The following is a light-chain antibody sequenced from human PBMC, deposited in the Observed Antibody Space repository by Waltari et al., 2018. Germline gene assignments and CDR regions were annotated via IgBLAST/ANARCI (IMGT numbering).Light chain of an antibody. CDR3: QHYGRSPRT. CDR1: QSGSTY. Sequence: DIVLTQSPGTLSLSPGEGATLSCKTSQSGSTYLAWYQQKPGQAPRLLISGASRRATGVPARFSGGGSGTDFTLTISRLEPDDFAVYYCQHYGRSPRTFGQGTKVEIK. V-gene: IGKV3-20*01. CDR2: GAS. J-gene: IGKJ1*01.